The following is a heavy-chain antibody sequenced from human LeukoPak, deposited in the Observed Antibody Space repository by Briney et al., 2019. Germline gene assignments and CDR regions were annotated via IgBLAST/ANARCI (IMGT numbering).Heavy chain of an antibody. CDR3: ARAVGCSSTSCYYYYGMDV. J-gene: IGHJ6*02. CDR1: GFTFSSYS. V-gene: IGHV3-21*01. D-gene: IGHD2-2*01. CDR2: ISSSSSYI. Sequence: GGSLRLSCAASGFTFSSYSMNWVRQAPGKGLEWVSSISSSSSYIYYADSVKGRFTISRDNAKNSLYLQMNSLRAEDTAVCYCARAVGCSSTSCYYYYGMDVWGQGTTVTVSS.